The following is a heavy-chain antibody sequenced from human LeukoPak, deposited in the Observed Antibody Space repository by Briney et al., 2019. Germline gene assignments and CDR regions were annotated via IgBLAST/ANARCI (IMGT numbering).Heavy chain of an antibody. CDR3: ARAGSYRGFFDY. V-gene: IGHV3-21*06. CDR1: GFTFSTYS. Sequence: GGSLRLSCAASGFTFSTYSMSWVRQAPGKGLEWVSSISSNSRYIYYADSMRGRFTISRDNAKNSLYLQMNSLKPEDTAVYYCARAGSYRGFFDYWGQGTLLTVSS. J-gene: IGHJ4*02. D-gene: IGHD3-10*01. CDR2: ISSNSRYI.